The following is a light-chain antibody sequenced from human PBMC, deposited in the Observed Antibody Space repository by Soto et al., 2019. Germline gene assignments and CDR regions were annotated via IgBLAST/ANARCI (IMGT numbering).Light chain of an antibody. J-gene: IGKJ2*01. Sequence: DIQMTQSPSSLSASVGDRVTITCRASQSISSYLNWYQQKPGKAPKLLIYAASSLQSGVPSRFSXXXXXXXFTLTISSLQPEDFATYYCQQSYSTMYTFGQGTKVDIK. CDR1: QSISSY. CDR3: QQSYSTMYT. V-gene: IGKV1-39*01. CDR2: AAS.